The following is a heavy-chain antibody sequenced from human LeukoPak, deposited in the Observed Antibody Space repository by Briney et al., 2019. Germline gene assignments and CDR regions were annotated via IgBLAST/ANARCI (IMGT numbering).Heavy chain of an antibody. D-gene: IGHD4-17*01. J-gene: IGHJ6*03. V-gene: IGHV1-8*03. CDR3: ARSVSVTVNQGYGDYYYIDV. CDR2: MNPNSGNT. CDR1: GYTVTCYD. Sequence: GASVKLSYKASGYTVTCYDINAVREATGQGLEWMGWMNPNSGNTGYAHKFQGRVTITRNTSISAAYMELSSLRSEDAAEKACARSVSVTVNQGYGDYYYIDVWCKGATVTVSS.